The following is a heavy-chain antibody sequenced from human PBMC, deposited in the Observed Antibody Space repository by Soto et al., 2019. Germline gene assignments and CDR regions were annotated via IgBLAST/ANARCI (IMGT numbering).Heavy chain of an antibody. Sequence: GGSLRLSCVASGFDFRSYEMNWVRQAPGKGLEWVSNIRANDESIYYADSVKGRVSVSRDNAKNPLFLEMNSLRVDDTAVYYCERETIRGAIDIWGQGTMVTVSS. CDR2: IRANDESI. CDR3: ERETIRGAIDI. V-gene: IGHV3-48*03. CDR1: GFDFRSYE. D-gene: IGHD2-15*01. J-gene: IGHJ3*02.